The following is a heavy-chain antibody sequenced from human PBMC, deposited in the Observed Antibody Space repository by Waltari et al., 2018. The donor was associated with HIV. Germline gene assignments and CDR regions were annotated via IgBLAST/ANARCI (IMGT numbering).Heavy chain of an antibody. CDR3: ANSDGYYGGGTGAFDI. V-gene: IGHV3-9*01. D-gene: IGHD2-21*01. CDR1: EFMFDDYD. Sequence: QMVQSGGGLAQPGKSLRLSCSASEFMFDDYDMHWVRQAPGKGLEWVSGISRNGDTKTYAAPVKGRFAISRDNALSFLYLQMNSLRPEDTALYFCANSDGYYGGGTGAFDIWGQWTMVIVSS. CDR2: ISRNGDTK. J-gene: IGHJ3*02.